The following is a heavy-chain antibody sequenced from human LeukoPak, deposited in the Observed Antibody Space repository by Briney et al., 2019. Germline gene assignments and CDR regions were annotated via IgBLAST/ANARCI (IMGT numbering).Heavy chain of an antibody. CDR3: ARGNPPLNYGSGSTSLDY. CDR1: GFTFSSHA. D-gene: IGHD3-10*01. J-gene: IGHJ4*02. V-gene: IGHV3-23*01. CDR2: ISVGSGTYT. Sequence: GGSLRLSCAASGFTFSSHAMSWVRQAPGKGLEWVSVISVGSGTYTYYADSVKGRFTISRDNAKNTLYLQMNSLRAEDTAVYYCARGNPPLNYGSGSTSLDYWGQGTLVTVSS.